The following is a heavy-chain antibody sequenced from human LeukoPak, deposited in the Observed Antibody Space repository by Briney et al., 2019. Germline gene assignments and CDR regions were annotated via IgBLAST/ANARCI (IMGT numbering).Heavy chain of an antibody. CDR2: INTANDT. Sequence: TGGSLRLSCAASGFIFSNDAMSWVRQAPGKGLEWVSVINTANDTFYTDSVKGRFTVSRDNSKNTFYLQMNSLRADDTAIYYCARANYCTDTTCYAYYFDYWGQGTLVTVSS. CDR1: GFIFSNDA. CDR3: ARANYCTDTTCYAYYFDY. V-gene: IGHV3-53*01. D-gene: IGHD2-2*01. J-gene: IGHJ4*02.